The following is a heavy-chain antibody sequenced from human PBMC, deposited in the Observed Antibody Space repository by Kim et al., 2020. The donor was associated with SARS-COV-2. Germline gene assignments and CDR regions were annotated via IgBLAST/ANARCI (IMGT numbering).Heavy chain of an antibody. CDR2: INSDGSST. Sequence: GGSLRLSCAASGFTFSSYWMHWVRQAPGKGLVWVSRINSDGSSTSYADSVKGRFTISRDNAKNTLYLQMNSLRAEDTAVYYCARDNFYYGSGSYYNPPDAFDIWGQGTMVTVSS. D-gene: IGHD3-10*01. J-gene: IGHJ3*02. V-gene: IGHV3-74*01. CDR3: ARDNFYYGSGSYYNPPDAFDI. CDR1: GFTFSSYW.